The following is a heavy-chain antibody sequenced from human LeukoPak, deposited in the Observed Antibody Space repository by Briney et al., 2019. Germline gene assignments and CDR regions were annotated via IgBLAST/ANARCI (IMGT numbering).Heavy chain of an antibody. CDR3: ARRPGRYYYDSSGPTDY. V-gene: IGHV4-39*01. CDR2: IYYSGST. Sequence: SETLSLTCTVSGASVSSGSYYWSWIRQPPGTGLEWIGYIYYSGSTYYNPSLKSRVTISVDTSKNQFSLKLSSVTAADTAVYYCARRPGRYYYDSSGPTDYWGQGTLVTVSS. J-gene: IGHJ4*02. CDR1: GASVSSGSYY. D-gene: IGHD3-22*01.